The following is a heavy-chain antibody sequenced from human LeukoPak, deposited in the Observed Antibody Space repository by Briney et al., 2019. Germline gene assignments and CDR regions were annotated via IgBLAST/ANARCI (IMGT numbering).Heavy chain of an antibody. V-gene: IGHV3-21*01. CDR2: ISSSSSYI. Sequence: PGGSLRLSCAASGFTFRSCTMNWVRQAPGKGLEWVSSISSSSSYIYYADSMKGRFTISRDNAKNSLYLQMNSLRAEDTAVYYCARDRVVAPYYFDYWGQGTLVTVSS. CDR1: GFTFRSCT. D-gene: IGHD5-12*01. CDR3: ARDRVVAPYYFDY. J-gene: IGHJ4*02.